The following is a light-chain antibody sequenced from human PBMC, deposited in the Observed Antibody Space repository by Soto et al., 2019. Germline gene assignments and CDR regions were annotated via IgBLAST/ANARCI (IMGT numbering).Light chain of an antibody. V-gene: IGKV4-1*01. CDR1: QSVLYSSNNNNY. J-gene: IGKJ1*01. CDR3: QQYYDTPLT. Sequence: DIVMTQSPDSLAVSLGERATINCKSSQSVLYSSNNNNYIAWYQQKPGQPPKLIIYWASTRESGVPDRFSGSGSGTDFTLTISSLQAEDVAIYYCQQYYDTPLTFGQGTKVDIK. CDR2: WAS.